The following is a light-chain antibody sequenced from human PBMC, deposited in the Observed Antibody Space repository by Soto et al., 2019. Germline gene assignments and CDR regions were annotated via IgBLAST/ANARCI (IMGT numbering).Light chain of an antibody. CDR2: YVS. CDR1: NSDVGGYNY. V-gene: IGLV2-14*01. CDR3: SSYTSSSSYV. J-gene: IGLJ1*01. Sequence: LTQPASVSGSPGQSIAISCTGTNSDVGGYNYVSWYQQLPGKAPRLMIYYVSNRPSGVSNRFSGSKSGNTAALTISGLQAEDEADYYCSSYTSSSSYVFGTGTKVTVL.